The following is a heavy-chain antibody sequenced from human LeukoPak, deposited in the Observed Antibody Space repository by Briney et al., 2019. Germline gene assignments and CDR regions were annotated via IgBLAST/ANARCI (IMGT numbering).Heavy chain of an antibody. CDR2: IYSGST. Sequence: SSETLSLTCTVSSGSISSYYWSWIRQPPGKGLEWIGYIYSGSTNYHPSLKSRVTISVDTSKNQFSLKLSSVTAADTAVYYCARSPLAPGGWSYYYYGMDVWGQGTTVTVSS. V-gene: IGHV4-59*12. D-gene: IGHD2-15*01. CDR3: ARSPLAPGGWSYYYYGMDV. J-gene: IGHJ6*02. CDR1: SGSISSYY.